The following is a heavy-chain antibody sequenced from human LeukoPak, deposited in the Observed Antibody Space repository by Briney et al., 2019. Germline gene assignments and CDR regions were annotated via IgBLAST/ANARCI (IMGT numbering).Heavy chain of an antibody. D-gene: IGHD4-17*01. V-gene: IGHV3-23*01. Sequence: GGSLRLSCAASGFTFSNYGMSWVRQAPGKELEWVSAIRGSRGSTYYADSVKGRFAISRDNSKNTLYLQMNSLRAEDTAVYYCAKGADYGDYGHFDYWGQGTLVTVSS. J-gene: IGHJ4*02. CDR3: AKGADYGDYGHFDY. CDR2: IRGSRGST. CDR1: GFTFSNYG.